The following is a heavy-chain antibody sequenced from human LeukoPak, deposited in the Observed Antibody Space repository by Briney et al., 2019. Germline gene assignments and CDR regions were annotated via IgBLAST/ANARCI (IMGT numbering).Heavy chain of an antibody. CDR1: GYSFTSYW. V-gene: IGHV5-51*01. CDR3: ATSQSGYCSSTSCYMHAFDI. CDR2: IYPGDSDT. J-gene: IGHJ3*02. D-gene: IGHD2-2*02. Sequence: GESLKISCKGSGYSFTSYWIGWVRQMPGKGLERMGIIYPGDSDTRYSPSFQGQVTISADKSISTAYLQWSSLKASDSAMYYCATSQSGYCSSTSCYMHAFDIWGQGTMVTVSS.